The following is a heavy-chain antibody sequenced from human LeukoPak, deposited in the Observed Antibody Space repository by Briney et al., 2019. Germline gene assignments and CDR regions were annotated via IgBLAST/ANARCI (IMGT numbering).Heavy chain of an antibody. CDR1: GFTFSSYW. CDR2: IKQDGSEK. Sequence: GGSLRLSCAASGFTFSSYWMSWVRQAPGKGLEWVANIKQDGSEKYYVDSVKGRFTISRDNAKNSLYLQMNSLRAEDTAVYYCASLRFLDTFDYWGQGTLVTVSS. CDR3: ASLRFLDTFDY. D-gene: IGHD3-3*01. J-gene: IGHJ4*02. V-gene: IGHV3-7*01.